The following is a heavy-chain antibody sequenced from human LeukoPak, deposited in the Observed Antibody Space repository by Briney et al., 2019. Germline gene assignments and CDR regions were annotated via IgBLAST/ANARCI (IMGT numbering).Heavy chain of an antibody. CDR1: GFTFSSYG. D-gene: IGHD1-26*01. CDR3: AKDMSYYDYYYGMDV. CDR2: ISWDGGST. J-gene: IGHJ6*02. V-gene: IGHV3-43D*03. Sequence: PGGSLRLSCAASGFTFSSYGMHWVRQAPGKGLEWVSLISWDGGSTYYADSVKGRFTISRDNSKNSLYLQMNSLRAEDTALYYCAKDMSYYDYYYGMDVWGQGTTVTVSS.